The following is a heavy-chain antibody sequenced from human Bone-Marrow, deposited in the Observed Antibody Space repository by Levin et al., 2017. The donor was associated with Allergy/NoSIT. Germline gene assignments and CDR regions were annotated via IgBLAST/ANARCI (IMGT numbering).Heavy chain of an antibody. CDR3: AHSRAGFGEMLNFDF. CDR2: IYWDDDK. D-gene: IGHD3-10*01. CDR1: GFSLTTSGPG. Sequence: SGPTLVKPTQTLKLTCTFSGFSLTTSGPGVAWIRQPPGKALEWLGLIYWDDDKRYSPSLKSRLTITKDTSKNQVVLTVTNVDPLDTATYFCAHSRAGFGEMLNFDFWGQGTLVTVSS. V-gene: IGHV2-5*02. J-gene: IGHJ4*02.